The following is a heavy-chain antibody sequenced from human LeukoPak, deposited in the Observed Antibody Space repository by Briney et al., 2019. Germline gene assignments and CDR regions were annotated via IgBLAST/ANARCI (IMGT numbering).Heavy chain of an antibody. V-gene: IGHV3-74*01. CDR3: ARDIFDSSGYPFDY. CDR2: INSDGSNT. J-gene: IGHJ4*02. CDR1: GFTFSSYW. D-gene: IGHD3-22*01. Sequence: GGSLRLSCAASGFTFSSYWIHWVRQAPGKGLVWVSRINSDGSNTRYADSVKGRFTISRDNAKNTLYLQMNSLRAEDTAVYYCARDIFDSSGYPFDYWGQGTLVTVSS.